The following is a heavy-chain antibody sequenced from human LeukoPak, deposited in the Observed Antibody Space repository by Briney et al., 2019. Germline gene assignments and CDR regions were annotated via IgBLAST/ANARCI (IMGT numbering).Heavy chain of an antibody. D-gene: IGHD3-22*01. J-gene: IGHJ4*02. CDR3: ARGSSTSYYYDSSGYYWGH. Sequence: GGSLRLSCAASGFTFSSYWMSWVRQAPGKGLEWVAVIWYDGSNKYYADSVKGRFTVSRDNSKNTLYLQMNSLRAEDTAVYYCARGSSTSYYYDSSGYYWGHWGQGTLVTVSS. CDR1: GFTFSSYW. V-gene: IGHV3-33*08. CDR2: IWYDGSNK.